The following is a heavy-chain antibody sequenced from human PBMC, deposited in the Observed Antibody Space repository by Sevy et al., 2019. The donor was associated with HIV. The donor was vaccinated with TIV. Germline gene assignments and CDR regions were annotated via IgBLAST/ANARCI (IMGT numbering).Heavy chain of an antibody. Sequence: GGSLRLSCTASGFTFSSYDMNWVRQAPGKGLEWVSKISSSGSSIYYADSVKGRFTISRDNSKNTLYLQMNSLRAEDTAVYYCAKGYCSGGSYYPDYWGQGTLVTVSS. J-gene: IGHJ4*02. D-gene: IGHD2-15*01. CDR1: GFTFSSYD. CDR2: ISSSGSSI. V-gene: IGHV3-48*03. CDR3: AKGYCSGGSYYPDY.